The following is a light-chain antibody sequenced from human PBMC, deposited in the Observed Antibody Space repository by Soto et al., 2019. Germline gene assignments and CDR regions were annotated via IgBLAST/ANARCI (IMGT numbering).Light chain of an antibody. J-gene: IGLJ3*02. CDR2: GNN. V-gene: IGLV1-40*01. CDR1: SYNIGAGYD. Sequence: QSVLTQPPSLSEAPGQRVTISFTGSSYNIGAGYDVHWYQQLPGTAPKLLIYGNNNRPSGVPDRFSGSKSGTSASLAIAGLQAEDEGDYYCQSYDSSLSGSLFGGGTKLTVL. CDR3: QSYDSSLSGSL.